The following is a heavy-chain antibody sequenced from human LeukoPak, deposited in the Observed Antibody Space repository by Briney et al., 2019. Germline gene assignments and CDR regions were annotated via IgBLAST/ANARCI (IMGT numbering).Heavy chain of an antibody. J-gene: IGHJ6*03. CDR3: ARGRIAVAGTPKPYYYYYYMDV. D-gene: IGHD6-19*01. CDR2: IRYDGSNK. Sequence: RGSLRLSCAASGLTFSMPAMDWVRQAPGKGLEWVAFIRYDGSNKYYADSVKGRFTISRDNAKNSLYLQMNSLRAEDTAVYYCARGRIAVAGTPKPYYYYYYMDVWGKGTTVTVSS. CDR1: GLTFSMPA. V-gene: IGHV3-30*02.